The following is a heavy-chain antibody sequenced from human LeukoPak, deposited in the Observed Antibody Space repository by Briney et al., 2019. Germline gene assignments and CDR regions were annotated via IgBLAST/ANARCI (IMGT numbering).Heavy chain of an antibody. D-gene: IGHD6-13*01. Sequence: GGSLRLSRAASGFTFSSYSMNWVRQAPGKGLEWVSSISSSSSYIYYADSVKGRFTISRDNAKNSLYLQMNSLRAEDTAVYYCARDELGGFDYWGQGTLVTVSS. CDR2: ISSSSSYI. J-gene: IGHJ4*02. V-gene: IGHV3-21*01. CDR3: ARDELGGFDY. CDR1: GFTFSSYS.